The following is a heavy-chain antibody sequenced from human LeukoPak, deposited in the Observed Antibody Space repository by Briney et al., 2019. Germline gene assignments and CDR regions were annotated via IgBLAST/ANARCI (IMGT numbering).Heavy chain of an antibody. CDR3: ARADSSWANDY. J-gene: IGHJ4*02. Sequence: PGGSLRLSCVASGFTFSSSWMYWVRQAPGKGLVWASRISSDGSGTTYADSVKGRFTISRDNAKNTLYLQMNSLRVEDTAVYFCARADSSWANDYWGQGTLVTVSS. V-gene: IGHV3-74*01. CDR1: GFTFSSSW. CDR2: ISSDGSGT. D-gene: IGHD6-13*01.